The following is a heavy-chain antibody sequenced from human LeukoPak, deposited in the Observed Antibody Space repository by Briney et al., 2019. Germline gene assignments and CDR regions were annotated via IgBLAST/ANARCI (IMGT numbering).Heavy chain of an antibody. CDR2: ITGSGDST. CDR1: GFIFSNYA. J-gene: IGHJ4*02. CDR3: AKWGDYDILTGYYVPDC. D-gene: IGHD3-9*01. V-gene: IGHV3-23*01. Sequence: GASLRLSCAASGFIFSNYAMSWVRQAPGKGLEWVSAITGSGDSTYYADSVKGRFTISRDNSKNTLYVEMNTLRAEDTAVYYCAKWGDYDILTGYYVPDCWDQGTLVTVSS.